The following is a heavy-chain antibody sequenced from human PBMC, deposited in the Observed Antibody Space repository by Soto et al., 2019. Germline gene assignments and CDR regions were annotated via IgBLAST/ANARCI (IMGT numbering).Heavy chain of an antibody. CDR3: ARGLNYKYGMDV. V-gene: IGHV3-74*01. J-gene: IGHJ6*02. CDR1: GFTFNDYW. D-gene: IGHD4-4*01. Sequence: EVQLVESGGGLVQPGGSLRLSCVASGFTFNDYWMHWVRQAPGKGLVWVSRLNSDGSSGYYGDSMKGRFTISRDNAKNTLYLQINSLRDEDTAGYYCARGLNYKYGMDVWGQGTTVTVSS. CDR2: LNSDGSSG.